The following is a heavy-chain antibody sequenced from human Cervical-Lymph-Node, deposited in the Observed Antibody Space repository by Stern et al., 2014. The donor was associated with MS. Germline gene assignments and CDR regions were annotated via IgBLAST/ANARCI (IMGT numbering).Heavy chain of an antibody. D-gene: IGHD3-10*01. V-gene: IGHV4/OR15-8*02. Sequence: QVQLQESGPGLVKPSETLSLTCAVSGGAITRANWWTWVRQPPGKGLEWIGEIYHSGNTHYNPPLKSRLSISMDRSNNSFSLNLNSVTAADTAVYYCARAPYFYGSGSFGWGQGILVIVSS. CDR1: GGAITRANW. CDR2: IYHSGNT. J-gene: IGHJ4*02. CDR3: ARAPYFYGSGSFG.